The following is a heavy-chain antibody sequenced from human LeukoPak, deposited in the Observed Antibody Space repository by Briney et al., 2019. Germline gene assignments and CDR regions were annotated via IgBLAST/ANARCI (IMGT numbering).Heavy chain of an antibody. J-gene: IGHJ6*02. CDR2: IWYDGSNK. D-gene: IGHD6-13*01. Sequence: PGGSLRLSCAASGFTFSSYGMHWVRQAPGKGLEWVAVIWYDGSNKYYADSVKGRFTISRDNSKNTLYLQMNSLRAEDTAVYYCAKEIGGAAADVWGQGTTVTVSS. V-gene: IGHV3-33*06. CDR1: GFTFSSYG. CDR3: AKEIGGAAADV.